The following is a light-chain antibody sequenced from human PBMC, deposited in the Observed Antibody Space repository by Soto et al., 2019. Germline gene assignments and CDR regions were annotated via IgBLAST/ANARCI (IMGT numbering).Light chain of an antibody. CDR2: DIN. CDR3: GSWDTGLTAVI. CDR1: SSNIGKNY. J-gene: IGLJ2*01. V-gene: IGLV1-51*01. Sequence: QSVLTQPPSVSAAPGQKVTISCSGTSSNIGKNYVSWYQQLPGKAPKLLIYDINKRPSGIPDRFSGSKSGTSATLGITGLQTGDEADYYCGSWDTGLTAVIFGGGTKLTVL.